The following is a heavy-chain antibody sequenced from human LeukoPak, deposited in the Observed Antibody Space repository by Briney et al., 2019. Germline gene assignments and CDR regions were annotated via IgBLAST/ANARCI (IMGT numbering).Heavy chain of an antibody. CDR2: IRYDGSNK. J-gene: IGHJ4*02. V-gene: IGHV3-30*02. CDR1: GFTFSSYW. Sequence: GGSLRLSCAASGFTFSSYWMSWVRQAPGKGLEWVAFIRYDGSNKYYADSVKGRFTISRDNAKNSLYLQMNSLRAEDTAVYYCARGGETKAIVVVIELDYWGQGTLVTVSS. CDR3: ARGGETKAIVVVIELDY. D-gene: IGHD2-21*01.